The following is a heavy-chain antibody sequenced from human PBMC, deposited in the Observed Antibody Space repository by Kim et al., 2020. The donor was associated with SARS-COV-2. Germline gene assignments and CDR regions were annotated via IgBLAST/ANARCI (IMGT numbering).Heavy chain of an antibody. CDR2: ITWDSTRT. Sequence: GGSLRLSCAASGFNFHDYVLHWVRQAPGKGLEWVSLITWDSTRTYYADSVNGRFTISRDNSKNSLYLHMTSLRPEDGAVYYCVRDGEPRHNYYYGMDVWGQGTTVTVSS. CDR1: GFNFHDYV. D-gene: IGHD1-26*01. J-gene: IGHJ6*02. V-gene: IGHV3-43D*03. CDR3: VRDGEPRHNYYYGMDV.